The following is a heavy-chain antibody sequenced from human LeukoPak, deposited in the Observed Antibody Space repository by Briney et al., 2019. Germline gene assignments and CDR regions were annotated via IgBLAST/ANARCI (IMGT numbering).Heavy chain of an antibody. CDR2: ISSSSSYI. D-gene: IGHD3-9*01. CDR1: GFTFSSYS. Sequence: GGSLRLSCAASGFTFSSYSMNWVRQAPGKGLEWVSSISSSSSYIYYADSVKGRFAISRDNAKNSLYLQMNSLRAEDTAVYYCARDSGYDILTGDYAPFDYWGQGTLVTVSS. J-gene: IGHJ4*02. CDR3: ARDSGYDILTGDYAPFDY. V-gene: IGHV3-21*01.